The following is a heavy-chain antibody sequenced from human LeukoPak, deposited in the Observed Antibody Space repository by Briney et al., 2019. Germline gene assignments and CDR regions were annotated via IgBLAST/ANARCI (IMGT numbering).Heavy chain of an antibody. J-gene: IGHJ4*02. CDR1: GYTFTSYG. CDR2: INPNSGGT. Sequence: ASVKVSCKASGYTFTSYGISWVRQAPGQGLEWMGWINPNSGGTNYAQKFQGRVTMTRDTSISTAYMELSRLRSDDTAVYYCASSSSSLDFDYWGQGTLVTVSS. V-gene: IGHV1-2*02. CDR3: ASSSSSLDFDY. D-gene: IGHD6-13*01.